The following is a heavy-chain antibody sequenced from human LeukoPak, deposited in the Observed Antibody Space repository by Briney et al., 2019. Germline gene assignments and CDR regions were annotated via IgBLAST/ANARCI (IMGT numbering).Heavy chain of an antibody. CDR1: GGSISSSNW. J-gene: IGHJ4*02. CDR2: IYHSGST. CDR3: AREEYYYDSSGYPPLGY. Sequence: SGTLSLTCAVSGGSISSSNWWSWVRQPPGKGLEWIGEIYHSGSTNYNPSLKSRVTISVDKSKNQFSLKLSSVTAADTAVYYCAREEYYYDSSGYPPLGYWGQGTLVTVSS. D-gene: IGHD3-22*01. V-gene: IGHV4-4*02.